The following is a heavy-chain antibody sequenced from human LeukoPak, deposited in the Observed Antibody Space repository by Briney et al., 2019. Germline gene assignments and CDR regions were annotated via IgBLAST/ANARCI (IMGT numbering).Heavy chain of an antibody. CDR2: IYYSGST. CDR1: GGSISSYC. V-gene: IGHV4-59*08. J-gene: IGHJ3*02. Sequence: SETLSLTCTASGGSISSYCWSWIRQPPGKGLEWIGYIYYSGSTNYNPSLKSRVTISVDTSKNQFSLKLSSVTAADTAVYYCAGHTGYNWNDGDDAFDIWGQGTMVTVSS. CDR3: AGHTGYNWNDGDDAFDI. D-gene: IGHD1-1*01.